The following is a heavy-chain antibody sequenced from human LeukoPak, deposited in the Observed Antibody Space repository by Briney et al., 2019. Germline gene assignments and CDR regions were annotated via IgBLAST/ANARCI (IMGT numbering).Heavy chain of an antibody. Sequence: GASVKVSCKVSGYTLTELSMHWVRQAPGKGLEWMGGFDPEDGETIYAQKFQGRVTMTEDTSTDTAYMELSSLRSEDTAVYYCATDPDGSGWYPDAFDIWGQGTMVTVSS. CDR2: FDPEDGET. D-gene: IGHD6-19*01. CDR1: GYTLTELS. J-gene: IGHJ3*02. V-gene: IGHV1-24*01. CDR3: ATDPDGSGWYPDAFDI.